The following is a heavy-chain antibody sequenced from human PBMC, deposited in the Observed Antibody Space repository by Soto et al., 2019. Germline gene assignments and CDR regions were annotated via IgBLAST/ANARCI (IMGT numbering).Heavy chain of an antibody. D-gene: IGHD2-2*01. V-gene: IGHV4-34*01. Sequence: QVQLQQWGAGLLKPSETLSLTCAVYGGSFSDFYWNFIRQPPGKGLEWIGEINHSGSTNYNPSLQSRVTISVDTSKNQFSLKLRSVTAADTAVYFCAGGPRVVWVVPTAKRDVFDIWGQGTVVTVSS. CDR1: GGSFSDFY. CDR3: AGGPRVVWVVPTAKRDVFDI. CDR2: INHSGST. J-gene: IGHJ3*02.